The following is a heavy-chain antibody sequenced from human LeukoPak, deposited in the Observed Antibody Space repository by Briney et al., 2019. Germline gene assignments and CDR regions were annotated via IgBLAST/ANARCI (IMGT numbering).Heavy chain of an antibody. D-gene: IGHD2-2*01. V-gene: IGHV1-69*06. CDR2: IIPIFGTA. CDR3: ACNQQLRENYFDD. CDR1: GGTFSSYA. Sequence: ASVKVSCKASGGTFSSYAISWVRQAPGQGLEWMGGIIPIFGTANYAQKFQGRVTITADKSTSTAYMELSSLRSEDTAVYYCACNQQLRENYFDDWGQGTLVTVSS. J-gene: IGHJ4*02.